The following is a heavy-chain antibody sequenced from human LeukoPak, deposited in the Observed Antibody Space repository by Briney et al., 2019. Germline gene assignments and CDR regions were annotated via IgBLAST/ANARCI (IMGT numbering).Heavy chain of an antibody. CDR3: ARSSSGWHPKAWFDP. CDR2: IYHSGST. CDR1: GGSISSGGYS. V-gene: IGHV4-30-2*01. D-gene: IGHD6-19*01. Sequence: PSETLSLTCAVSGGSISSGGYSWSWIRQPPGKGLEWIGYIYHSGSTFYNPSLKSRVTISVDRSKNQFSLKLSSVTAADTAVYYCARSSSGWHPKAWFDPWGQGTLVTVSS. J-gene: IGHJ5*02.